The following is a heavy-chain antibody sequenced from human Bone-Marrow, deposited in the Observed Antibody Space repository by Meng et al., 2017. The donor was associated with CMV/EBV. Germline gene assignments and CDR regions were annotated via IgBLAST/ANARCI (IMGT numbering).Heavy chain of an antibody. D-gene: IGHD3-3*01. Sequence: GESLKISCAASGFTFSDFTIHWVRQASGKGLEWVGRIRSRAASYATVYGASVRGRFTISRDDSKNTAYLQMNGLKTEDTAVYYCITSDRTLRVTDYGLDVWGQGNTVNIAS. CDR1: GFTFSDFT. CDR2: IRSRAASYAT. J-gene: IGHJ6*02. CDR3: ITSDRTLRVTDYGLDV. V-gene: IGHV3-73*01.